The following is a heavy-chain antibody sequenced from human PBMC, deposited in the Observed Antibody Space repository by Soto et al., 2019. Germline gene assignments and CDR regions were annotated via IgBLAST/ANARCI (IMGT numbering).Heavy chain of an antibody. D-gene: IGHD1-1*01. CDR1: GDSITSGSYS. CDR2: IHVTGYT. CDR3: ARGGALRPYGPVTLEV. J-gene: IGHJ4*02. Sequence: SETLSLTCSVSGDSITSGSYSWSWIRQAPGKGLEWIGNIHVTGYTSFSPSLKRRLSMSVDTSQNQFSLYLNSVTAADTAVYYWARGGALRPYGPVTLEVWGKGALVTVS. V-gene: IGHV4-30-2*01.